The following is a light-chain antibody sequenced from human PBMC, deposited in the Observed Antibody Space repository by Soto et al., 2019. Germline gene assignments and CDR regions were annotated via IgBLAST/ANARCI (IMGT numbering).Light chain of an antibody. CDR1: QSVSNNY. CDR2: GAS. Sequence: ESVFXHSPGTRXLXPXERXXXSRRASQSVSNNYLAWYQQKPGQAPRLLIYGASNRATGIPDRFSGSGSGTDFTLTISRLEPEDFAVYYCQQYGSSGTFGQGTKVDIK. CDR3: QQYGSSGT. V-gene: IGKV3-20*01. J-gene: IGKJ1*01.